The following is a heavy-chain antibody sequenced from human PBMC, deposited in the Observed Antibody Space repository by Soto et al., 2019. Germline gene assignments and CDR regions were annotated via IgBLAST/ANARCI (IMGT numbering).Heavy chain of an antibody. V-gene: IGHV4-39*01. J-gene: IGHJ5*02. CDR3: ASVRFGEFLFWFDP. CDR2: IYYSGRT. D-gene: IGHD3-10*01. CDR1: GGSISSSSYY. Sequence: QLQLQESGPGLVKPSETLSLTCTVSGGSISSSSYYWGWIRQPPGKGLEWIGSIYYSGRTYYNPSLKSRVTISVDTSKNQFSLKLSSVTAADTAVYYCASVRFGEFLFWFDPWGQGTLVTVSS.